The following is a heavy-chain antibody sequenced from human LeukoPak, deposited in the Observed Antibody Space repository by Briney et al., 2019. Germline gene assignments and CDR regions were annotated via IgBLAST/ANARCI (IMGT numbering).Heavy chain of an antibody. D-gene: IGHD3-10*01. CDR1: GFTFSSYG. CDR2: IRYHGSNK. Sequence: GGSLRLSCAASGFTFSSYGMHWVRQAPGKGLEWVALIRYHGSNKYYADSVKGRVTISRDNSKNTLYLQMNSLRAEDTAVYYCAKDGCLWFGELFCYYYMDVWGKGTTVTISS. CDR3: AKDGCLWFGELFCYYYMDV. J-gene: IGHJ6*03. V-gene: IGHV3-30*02.